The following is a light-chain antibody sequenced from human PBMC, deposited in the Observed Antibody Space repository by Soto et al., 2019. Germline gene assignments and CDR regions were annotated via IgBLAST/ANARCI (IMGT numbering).Light chain of an antibody. CDR2: GAS. CDR3: QQYGSSPRT. V-gene: IGKV3-20*01. CDR1: QSVSSIY. J-gene: IGKJ1*01. Sequence: EIVLTQSPGTLSLSPGERATRSCRASQSVSSIYLAWYQQKPGQAPRLLIYGASSRATGIPDRFSGSGSGTDFTLIISRLEPEDFAVYYCQQYGSSPRTFGQGTKVEIK.